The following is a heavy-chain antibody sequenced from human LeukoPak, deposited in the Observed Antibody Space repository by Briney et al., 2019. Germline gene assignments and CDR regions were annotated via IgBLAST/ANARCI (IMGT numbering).Heavy chain of an antibody. V-gene: IGHV1-18*01. Sequence: ASVKVSCKASGGTFSSYAISWVRQAPGQGLEWMGWMSAYTGDTKYAQRFQGRVTMTRDTSTSTAYMELRNLRSDDTAVYYCARGGGYCGGDCFPYWGQGTLVTVSS. CDR3: ARGGGYCGGDCFPY. CDR2: MSAYTGDT. CDR1: GGTFSSYA. D-gene: IGHD2-21*02. J-gene: IGHJ4*02.